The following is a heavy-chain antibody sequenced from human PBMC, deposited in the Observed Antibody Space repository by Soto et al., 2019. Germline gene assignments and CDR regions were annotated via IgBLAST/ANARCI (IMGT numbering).Heavy chain of an antibody. D-gene: IGHD6-19*01. CDR1: GYSFTSYW. Sequence: GESLKISCKGSGYSFTSYWIGWVRQMPGKGLEWMGIIYPGDSDTRYSPSFQGQVTISADKSISTAYLQWSSLKASDTAMYYCARPRIAVAAGDAFDIWGQGTLDTVSS. J-gene: IGHJ3*02. V-gene: IGHV5-51*01. CDR3: ARPRIAVAAGDAFDI. CDR2: IYPGDSDT.